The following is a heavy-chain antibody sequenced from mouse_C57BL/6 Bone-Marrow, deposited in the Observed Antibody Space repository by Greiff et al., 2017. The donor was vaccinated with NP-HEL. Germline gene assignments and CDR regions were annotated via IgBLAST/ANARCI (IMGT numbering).Heavy chain of an antibody. CDR3: TRRALLWYPAWFAY. CDR2: IRNKANNHAT. Sequence: EVKLEESGGGLVQPGGSMKLSCAASGFTFSDAWMDWVRQSPEKGLEWVAEIRNKANNHATYYAESVKGRFTISRDDSKSSVYLQMNSLRAEDTGIYYCTRRALLWYPAWFAYWGQGTLVTVSA. J-gene: IGHJ3*01. V-gene: IGHV6-6*01. D-gene: IGHD2-1*01. CDR1: GFTFSDAW.